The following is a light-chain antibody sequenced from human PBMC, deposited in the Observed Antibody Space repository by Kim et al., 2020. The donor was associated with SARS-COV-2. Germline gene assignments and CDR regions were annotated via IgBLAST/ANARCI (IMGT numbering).Light chain of an antibody. V-gene: IGLV1-40*01. CDR1: SSNNGAGYD. CDR3: QSYDSSLSGSVV. Sequence: VTISCTGSSSNNGAGYDVHWYQQRPGPAPTLLIYGNSNRPSGVPDRFPGSESGTSASLAITGLQAEDEADYYCQSYDSSLSGSVVFGGGTQLTVL. CDR2: GNS. J-gene: IGLJ2*01.